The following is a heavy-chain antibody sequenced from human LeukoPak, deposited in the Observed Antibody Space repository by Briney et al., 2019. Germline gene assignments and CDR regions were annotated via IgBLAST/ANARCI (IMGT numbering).Heavy chain of an antibody. J-gene: IGHJ3*02. Sequence: SGTLSLTCAVSGGSISTNNWWTWVRQPPGKGLEWVGEIHHSGSTDYNPSLKSRVTISPDKSKNQFSLTLTSVTAADTAVYFCARAPLSGTYYTDAFDIWGQGTMVTVSS. CDR3: ARAPLSGTYYTDAFDI. CDR2: IHHSGST. CDR1: GGSISTNNW. V-gene: IGHV4-4*02. D-gene: IGHD1-26*01.